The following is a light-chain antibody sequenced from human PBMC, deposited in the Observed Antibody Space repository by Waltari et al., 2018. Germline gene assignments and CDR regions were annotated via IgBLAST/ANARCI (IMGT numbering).Light chain of an antibody. Sequence: DIVMTQSPDTLAVSLGERATINLKPSQSRFNRSDNVNYLAWYHQNPGQPPKLLIYCASTRESGVPDRFGGSGSGTDFTLTFSSLQAEDVAVYYCQQYYDYPFTFGGGTKVEIK. CDR3: QQYYDYPFT. J-gene: IGKJ4*01. V-gene: IGKV4-1*01. CDR2: CAS. CDR1: QSRFNRSDNVNY.